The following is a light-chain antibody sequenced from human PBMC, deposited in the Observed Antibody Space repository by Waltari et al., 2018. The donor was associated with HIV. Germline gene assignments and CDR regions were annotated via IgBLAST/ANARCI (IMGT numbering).Light chain of an antibody. J-gene: IGLJ3*02. V-gene: IGLV8-61*01. CDR3: VLYMGSGIGV. Sequence: QTVVTQEPSFSVSPGGTVTLTCGLSSGSVSTSYYPSWYQQTPGQAPRTPIYSTNTRSSGVPDRFSGSILGNKAALTITGAQADDESDYYCVLYMGSGIGVFGGGTKLTVL. CDR2: STN. CDR1: SGSVSTSYY.